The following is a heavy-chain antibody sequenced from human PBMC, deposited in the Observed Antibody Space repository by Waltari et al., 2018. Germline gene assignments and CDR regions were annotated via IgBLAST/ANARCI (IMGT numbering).Heavy chain of an antibody. Sequence: QVQLQESGPGLGKPSETLSLTCPVSGGPIRSYYWSWIRQPAGKGLEWIGRIYTSGSTNYNPSLKSRVTMSVDTSKNQFSLKLSSVTAADTAVYYCARGDSWYWYFDLWGRGTLVTVSS. CDR2: IYTSGST. D-gene: IGHD6-13*01. V-gene: IGHV4-4*07. CDR3: ARGDSWYWYFDL. J-gene: IGHJ2*01. CDR1: GGPIRSYY.